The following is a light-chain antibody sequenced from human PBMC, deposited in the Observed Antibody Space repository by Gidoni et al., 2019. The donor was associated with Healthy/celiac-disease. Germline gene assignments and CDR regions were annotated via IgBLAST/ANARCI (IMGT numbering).Light chain of an antibody. V-gene: IGKV3-11*01. CDR2: DAS. CDR1: QSVSSY. Sequence: EIVLTQSSATLSWSPGERATLSCRTSQSVSSYLAWYHQKPGEAPRLLIYDASNRTPGIPARFSGSGGGTDFTLTISILEAEDFAVYYCQQRSNWPLTFXGXTKVEIK. CDR3: QQRSNWPLT. J-gene: IGKJ4*01.